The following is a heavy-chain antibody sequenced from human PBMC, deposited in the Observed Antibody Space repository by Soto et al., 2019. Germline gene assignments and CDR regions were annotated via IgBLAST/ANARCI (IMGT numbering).Heavy chain of an antibody. CDR3: ARGGYGSTNWFDP. CDR2: IYYSGST. J-gene: IGHJ5*02. D-gene: IGHD6-13*01. Sequence: QVQLQESGPGLVKPSQTLSLTCTVSGGSISSGGYYWSWIRQHPGKGLEWIGYIYYSGSTYYNPSLESRVTISVDTSKNQFSLKLSSVTAADTAVYYCARGGYGSTNWFDPWGQGTLVTVSS. V-gene: IGHV4-31*03. CDR1: GGSISSGGYY.